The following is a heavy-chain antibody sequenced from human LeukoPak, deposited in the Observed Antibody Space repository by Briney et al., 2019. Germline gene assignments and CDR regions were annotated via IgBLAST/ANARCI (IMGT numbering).Heavy chain of an antibody. J-gene: IGHJ3*02. Sequence: ASVKVSCKASGYTFTGYYMHWVRQAPGQGLEWMGWISAYNGNTNYAQKLQGRVTMTTDTSTSTAYMELRSLRSDDTAVYYCAREYYYDSSGYYPDAFDIWGQGTMVTVSS. CDR2: ISAYNGNT. CDR1: GYTFTGYY. D-gene: IGHD3-22*01. CDR3: AREYYYDSSGYYPDAFDI. V-gene: IGHV1-18*04.